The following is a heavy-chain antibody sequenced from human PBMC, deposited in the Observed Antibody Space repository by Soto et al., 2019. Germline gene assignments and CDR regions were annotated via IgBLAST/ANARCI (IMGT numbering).Heavy chain of an antibody. D-gene: IGHD3-3*01. Sequence: SETLSLTCTVSGGAINSYYWTWIRQPAGKGLEWIGRIYSSGSTKYNPSLQSRVTMSLDTSKNQFSLRLTSVTAAGTAVYYCARGQRFSDWFDPWGQGTLVTVSS. V-gene: IGHV4-4*07. J-gene: IGHJ5*02. CDR3: ARGQRFSDWFDP. CDR2: IYSSGST. CDR1: GGAINSYY.